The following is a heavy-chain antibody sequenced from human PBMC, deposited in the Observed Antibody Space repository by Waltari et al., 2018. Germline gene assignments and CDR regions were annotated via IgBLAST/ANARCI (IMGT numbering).Heavy chain of an antibody. CDR2: ISSVGSTV. V-gene: IGHV3-48*03. D-gene: IGHD4-4*01. J-gene: IGHJ4*02. CDR3: ARVAQMATVDY. CDR1: GFTFSNYE. Sequence: EVQLVESGGGLVQPGGSLRLSCAASGFTFSNYELNWVRQAPGKGREWVSYISSVGSTVYYADSVKGRFTISRDSAKNSLYLQMNSLRAEDTAVYYCARVAQMATVDYWGQGTLVTVSS.